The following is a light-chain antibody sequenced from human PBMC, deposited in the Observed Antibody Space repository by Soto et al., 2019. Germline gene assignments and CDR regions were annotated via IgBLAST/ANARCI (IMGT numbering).Light chain of an antibody. Sequence: DIQITQSPSTLSGSVGDRVTITCRASQTISSWLAWYQQKPGKAPKLLIYDASSLESGVPSRFSGSGSGTEFTLTISSLQPDDFATYYCQQYNSYSGTFGQGTKWIS. CDR1: QTISSW. J-gene: IGKJ1*01. CDR2: DAS. CDR3: QQYNSYSGT. V-gene: IGKV1-5*01.